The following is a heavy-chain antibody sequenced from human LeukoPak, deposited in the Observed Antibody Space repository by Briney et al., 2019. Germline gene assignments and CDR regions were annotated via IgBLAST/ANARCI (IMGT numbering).Heavy chain of an antibody. V-gene: IGHV1-18*04. J-gene: IGHJ4*02. CDR2: ISAYNGNT. CDR3: ARDEPSGGWYNH. Sequence: ASVKVSCKASGYSFTSHGISWVRQAPGQGLGWMGWISAYNGNTNYAQKFQGRLTMTTDTSTTTAYMELRSLRSDDTAVYYCARDEPSGGWYNHWGQGTLVTVSS. CDR1: GYSFTSHG. D-gene: IGHD6-19*01.